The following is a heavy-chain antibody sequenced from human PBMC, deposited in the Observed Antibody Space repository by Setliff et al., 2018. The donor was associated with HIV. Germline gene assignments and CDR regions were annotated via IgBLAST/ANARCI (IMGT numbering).Heavy chain of an antibody. J-gene: IGHJ5*02. V-gene: IGHV4-34*01. CDR1: GAPFSGFH. D-gene: IGHD4-17*01. Sequence: SETLSLTCAVYGAPFSGFHWGWIRQPPGKGLEWIVEINHSGSTNYNPSLNSRVTISVDTSKNQFSLKVSSVTAADTAVYYCARVGTTVTTRETYKWFAPWGQGSLVTVSS. CDR3: ARVGTTVTTRETYKWFAP. CDR2: INHSGST.